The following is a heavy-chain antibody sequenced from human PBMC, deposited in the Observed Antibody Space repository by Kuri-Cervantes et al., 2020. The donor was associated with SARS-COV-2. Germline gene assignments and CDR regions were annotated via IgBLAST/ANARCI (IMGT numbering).Heavy chain of an antibody. CDR1: GGSISSYY. D-gene: IGHD1-26*01. V-gene: IGHV4-59*12. CDR3: AREIGGSALCYFDY. Sequence: SETLSLTCTVSGGSISSYYWSWIRQPPGKGLEWIGYIYYSESTNYNPSLKSRVTIPVDTSKNQFSLKLSSVTAADTAVYYCAREIGGSALCYFDYWGQGTLVTVSS. CDR2: IYYSEST. J-gene: IGHJ4*02.